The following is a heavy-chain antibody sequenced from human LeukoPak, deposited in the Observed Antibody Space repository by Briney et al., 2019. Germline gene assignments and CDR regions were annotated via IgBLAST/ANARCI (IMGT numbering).Heavy chain of an antibody. V-gene: IGHV4-31*03. J-gene: IGHJ4*02. D-gene: IGHD2-15*01. Sequence: SETLSLTCTVSGGSISSLYWSWIRQHPGKGLEWIGYIYYSGSTYYNPSLKSRVTISVDTSKNQFSLKLSSVTAADTAVYYCARERSGKYYFDYWGQGTLVTVSS. CDR3: ARERSGKYYFDY. CDR2: IYYSGST. CDR1: GGSISSLY.